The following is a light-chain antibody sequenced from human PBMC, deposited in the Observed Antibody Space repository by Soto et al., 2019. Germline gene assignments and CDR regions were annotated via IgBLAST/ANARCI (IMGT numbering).Light chain of an antibody. V-gene: IGKV1-5*01. CDR3: QQYSSYSLT. Sequence: DIQMTQSPSTLSASVGDRVTISCRASQSVSAWLACYQPKPGKAPKLLISDASSLKSGVPSRLSGSGYGTEFALTISSLQPDYFATYYCQQYSSYSLTFGGGTRLEIK. CDR2: DAS. CDR1: QSVSAW. J-gene: IGKJ5*01.